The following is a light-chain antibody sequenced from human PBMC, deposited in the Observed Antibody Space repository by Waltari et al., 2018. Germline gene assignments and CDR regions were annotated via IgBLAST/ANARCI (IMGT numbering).Light chain of an antibody. CDR3: QQSYSSPQIT. CDR2: AAS. J-gene: IGKJ5*01. Sequence: DIQMTQSPSSLSASVGDRVTIPCRASQSIRSYVNWYQQKPGKAPKVLVYAASTLESGVPSRVSGSGSGTDFTLTISSLQPEDFATYYCQQSYSSPQITFGQGTRLEIK. CDR1: QSIRSY. V-gene: IGKV1-39*01.